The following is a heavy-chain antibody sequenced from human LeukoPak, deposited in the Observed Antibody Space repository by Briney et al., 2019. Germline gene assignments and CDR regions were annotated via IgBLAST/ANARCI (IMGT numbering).Heavy chain of an antibody. CDR1: GYTFTGYY. Sequence: GASVKVSCKASGYTFTGYYMHWVRQAPGQGLEWMGWINPNSGGTNYAQKFQGRVTMTRDTSISTAYTELSRLRSDDTAVYYCARDRCSGGSCFVGEFDYWGQGTLVTVSS. CDR2: INPNSGGT. J-gene: IGHJ4*02. V-gene: IGHV1-2*02. CDR3: ARDRCSGGSCFVGEFDY. D-gene: IGHD2-15*01.